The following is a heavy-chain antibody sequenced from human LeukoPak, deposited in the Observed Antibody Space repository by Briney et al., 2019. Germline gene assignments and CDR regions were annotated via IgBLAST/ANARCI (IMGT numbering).Heavy chain of an antibody. CDR2: ISSTGVI. CDR1: GFTFSDYP. J-gene: IGHJ4*02. D-gene: IGHD7-27*01. CDR3: ARDHNWGFDY. V-gene: IGHV3-69-1*01. Sequence: GGSLRLSCAASGFTFSDYPMNWVRQTPGKGLEWVSYISSTGVIYYADSVRGRFSISRDNAMNSVYMQMNSLRAEDTALYYCARDHNWGFDYWGRGTLVTISS.